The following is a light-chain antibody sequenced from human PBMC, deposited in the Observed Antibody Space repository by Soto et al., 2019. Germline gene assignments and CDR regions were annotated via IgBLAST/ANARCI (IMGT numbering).Light chain of an antibody. Sequence: AIQMTQSPSSLSVSVGDRVTITCRASQDIRTELGWYQQKPGKAPRILIYGAFSLQSGVPSRFSGSGSGTDFTLTIRSLQPDDFATYYCLQDFKYPRTFGQGTKVEV. J-gene: IGKJ1*01. CDR2: GAF. V-gene: IGKV1-6*01. CDR1: QDIRTE. CDR3: LQDFKYPRT.